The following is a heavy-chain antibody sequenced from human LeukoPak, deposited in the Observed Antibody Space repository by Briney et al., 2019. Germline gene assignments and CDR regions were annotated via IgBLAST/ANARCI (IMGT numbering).Heavy chain of an antibody. J-gene: IGHJ4*02. CDR2: FDPEDGET. V-gene: IGHV1-24*01. Sequence: ASVKVSCKVSGYTLTELSMHWVRQAPGKGLEWMGGFDPEDGETIYAQKFQGRVTMTEDTSTDTAYMELSSLRSEDTAVYYCATMGGAYCGGDCSNPKDYWGQGTLVTVSS. CDR3: ATMGGAYCGGDCSNPKDY. CDR1: GYTLTELS. D-gene: IGHD2-21*02.